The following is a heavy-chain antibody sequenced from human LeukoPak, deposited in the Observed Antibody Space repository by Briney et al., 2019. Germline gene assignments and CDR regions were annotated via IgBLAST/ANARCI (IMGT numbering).Heavy chain of an antibody. V-gene: IGHV3-20*04. CDR2: INWNGGTT. D-gene: IGHD2-21*01. CDR3: ARNSEANVYTYSFQY. Sequence: GGSLRLSCVASGLTFEDYGMIWVRQAPGKGLEWVSGINWNGGTTTYADSVKGRFTISRDNAKNSLYLQMNSLRVEDTAFYYCARNSEANVYTYSFQYWGRGTLITVSS. J-gene: IGHJ4*02. CDR1: GLTFEDYG.